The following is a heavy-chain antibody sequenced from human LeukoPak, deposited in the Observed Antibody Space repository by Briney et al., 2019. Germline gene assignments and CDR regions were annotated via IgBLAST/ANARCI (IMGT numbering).Heavy chain of an antibody. CDR3: AKVTSVYYGMDV. CDR2: ISSNGGST. J-gene: IGHJ6*02. V-gene: IGHV3-64*04. Sequence: GGSLRLSCSASGFTFSSYAMHWVRQAPGKGLEYVSAISSNGGSTYYADSVKGRFTISRDNSKNTLYLQMNSLRAEDTAVYYCAKVTSVYYGMDVWGQGTTVTVSS. D-gene: IGHD3-10*01. CDR1: GFTFSSYA.